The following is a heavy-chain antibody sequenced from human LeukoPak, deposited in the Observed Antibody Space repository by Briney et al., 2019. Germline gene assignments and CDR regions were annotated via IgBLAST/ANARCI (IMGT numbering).Heavy chain of an antibody. CDR2: IYYSGST. D-gene: IGHD2-2*01. J-gene: IGHJ4*02. V-gene: IGHV4-30-4*08. CDR3: AVRYCSTSSCYPYFDY. Sequence: SETLSLTCAVSGYSISSGYYWSWIRQPPGKGLEWIGYIYYSGSTYYNPSLKGRLTISVDTSKNHFSLKLSSVTAADTAVYYCAVRYCSTSSCYPYFDYWGQGTLVTVSS. CDR1: GYSISSGYY.